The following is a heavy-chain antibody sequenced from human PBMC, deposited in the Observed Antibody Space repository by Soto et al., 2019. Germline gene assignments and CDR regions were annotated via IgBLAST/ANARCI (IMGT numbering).Heavy chain of an antibody. CDR2: FDPEDGET. Sequence: GASVKVSCKVSGYTLTELSMHWVRQAPGKGLEWMGGFDPEDGETIYAQKFQGRVTMTADTSTGTAYMELSSLRSDDTAVYYCARGKWWSIRYYFDNWGQGTLVTVSS. J-gene: IGHJ4*02. V-gene: IGHV1-24*01. CDR1: GYTLTELS. D-gene: IGHD2-15*01. CDR3: ARGKWWSIRYYFDN.